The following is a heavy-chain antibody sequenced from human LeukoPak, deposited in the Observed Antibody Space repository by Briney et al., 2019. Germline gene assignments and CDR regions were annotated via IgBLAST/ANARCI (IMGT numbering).Heavy chain of an antibody. Sequence: SETLSLTCTVSGYSISSGYYWGWIRQPPGKGLEWIGSIYHSGSTYYNPSLKSRVTISVDTSKNQFSLKLSSVTAADTAVYYCARASNYYDSSGYFHWGQGTLVTVSS. CDR2: IYHSGST. CDR3: ARASNYYDSSGYFH. D-gene: IGHD3-22*01. CDR1: GYSISSGYY. V-gene: IGHV4-38-2*02. J-gene: IGHJ4*02.